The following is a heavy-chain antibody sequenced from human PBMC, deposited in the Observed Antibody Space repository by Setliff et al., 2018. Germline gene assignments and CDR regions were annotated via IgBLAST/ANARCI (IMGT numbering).Heavy chain of an antibody. CDR2: INSDGSST. CDR3: ARDGHNVYYFDY. CDR1: GFSFSNYW. J-gene: IGHJ4*02. Sequence: QSGGSLRLSCAASGFSFSNYWMHWVRQAPGKGLVWVSRINSDGSSTNYADSVKGQFTVSRDNAKNTLYLQMNSLRAEDTAVYYCARDGHNVYYFDYWGLGTLVTV. D-gene: IGHD1-1*01. V-gene: IGHV3-74*01.